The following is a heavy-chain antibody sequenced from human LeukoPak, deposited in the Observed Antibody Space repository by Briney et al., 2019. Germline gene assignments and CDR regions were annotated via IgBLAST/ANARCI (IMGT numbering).Heavy chain of an antibody. D-gene: IGHD3-16*02. CDR3: ARHRTASDY. Sequence: PGGSLRLSCAASGFTFSSYNMNWVRQAPGQGLEWVSSITSGSSYIYYADSVKGRFTISRDNAKNSLYLQMNSLRAEDTAVYYCARHRTASDYWGQGTLVTVSS. CDR1: GFTFSSYN. J-gene: IGHJ4*02. V-gene: IGHV3-21*01. CDR2: ITSGSSYI.